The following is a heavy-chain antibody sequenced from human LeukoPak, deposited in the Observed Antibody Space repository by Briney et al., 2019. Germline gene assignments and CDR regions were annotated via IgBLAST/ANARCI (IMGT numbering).Heavy chain of an antibody. Sequence: PGGSLRLSSAASGFTFSSYAVSWVRPAPGKGLEWVSSISGSGGSTYSADSVKGRFTISRDNSKNTLYLQMNSLRAEDTALYYCAKDRSCTNDICHGDFDYWGQGTLVTVSS. V-gene: IGHV3-23*01. CDR3: AKDRSCTNDICHGDFDY. J-gene: IGHJ4*02. CDR1: GFTFSSYA. CDR2: ISGSGGST. D-gene: IGHD2-8*01.